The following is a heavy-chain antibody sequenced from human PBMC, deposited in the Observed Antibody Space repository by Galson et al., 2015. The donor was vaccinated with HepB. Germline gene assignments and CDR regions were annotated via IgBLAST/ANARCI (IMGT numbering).Heavy chain of an antibody. Sequence: SLRLYCAASGFTFSDYYMSCIRQAPGKGLEWVSYISSVSSYTNYADSVKGRFTISRDNAKNSLYLQMNNLRAEDTAVYYCARNGYCSTGSCLSHFDSWGQGTLVTVSS. CDR1: GFTFSDYY. J-gene: IGHJ4*02. V-gene: IGHV3-11*06. CDR2: ISSVSSYT. CDR3: ARNGYCSTGSCLSHFDS. D-gene: IGHD2-15*01.